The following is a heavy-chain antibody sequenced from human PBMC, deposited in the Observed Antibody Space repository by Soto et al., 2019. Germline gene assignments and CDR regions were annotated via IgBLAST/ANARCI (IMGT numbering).Heavy chain of an antibody. Sequence: GGSVRLSXAASGFTFSSSTMSWVRQAPGKGFEWVSIISGSGAQSVYVDSVRGRFTISRDSSKNTLYLQMNSLRDDDTAVHHCVKGVYSSGSDFFDCWGQGTPVTVSS. CDR3: VKGVYSSGSDFFDC. V-gene: IGHV3-23*01. CDR1: GFTFSSST. J-gene: IGHJ4*02. CDR2: ISGSGAQS. D-gene: IGHD6-13*01.